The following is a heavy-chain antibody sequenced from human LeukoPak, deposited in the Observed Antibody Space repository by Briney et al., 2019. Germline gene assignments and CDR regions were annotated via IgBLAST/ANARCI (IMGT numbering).Heavy chain of an antibody. CDR3: ARVKNYYDSSGYLYYFDY. V-gene: IGHV1-2*02. J-gene: IGHJ4*02. D-gene: IGHD3-22*01. CDR1: GYTFIGYY. CDR2: INPNSGGT. Sequence: ASVKVSCKASGYTFIGYYIHWVRQAPGQGLEWMGWINPNSGGTNYAQKSQGRVTMTRDTSISTAYMELSRLTSDDTAFYYCARVKNYYDSSGYLYYFDYWGQGTLVTVSS.